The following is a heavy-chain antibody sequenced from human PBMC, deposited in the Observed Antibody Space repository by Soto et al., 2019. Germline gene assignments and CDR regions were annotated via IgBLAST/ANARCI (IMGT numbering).Heavy chain of an antibody. J-gene: IGHJ4*02. CDR3: APKGSGWFYFDY. Sequence: GXSVKVSCKASGYTFTCYYMHWVRQAPGQGLEWMGWINPNSGGTNYAQKFQGRVTMTRDTSISTAYMELSRLRSDDTAVYYCAPKGSGWFYFDYWGQGTLVTVSS. D-gene: IGHD6-19*01. CDR2: INPNSGGT. CDR1: GYTFTCYY. V-gene: IGHV1-2*02.